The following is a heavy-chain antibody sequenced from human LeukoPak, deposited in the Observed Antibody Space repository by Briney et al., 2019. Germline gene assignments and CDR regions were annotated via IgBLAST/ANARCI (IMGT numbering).Heavy chain of an antibody. Sequence: SETLSLTCAVYGGSFSGYYWSWVRQTPGKGLEGMGEINDSGSTNYNPSLKSRVTISVATSKNHFSLKLSSVTAADTAVYYCARGPVFYYGSGSYYKSPRFDYGGQGTLVTVSS. V-gene: IGHV4-34*01. D-gene: IGHD3-10*01. CDR2: INDSGST. CDR3: ARGPVFYYGSGSYYKSPRFDY. CDR1: GGSFSGYY. J-gene: IGHJ4*02.